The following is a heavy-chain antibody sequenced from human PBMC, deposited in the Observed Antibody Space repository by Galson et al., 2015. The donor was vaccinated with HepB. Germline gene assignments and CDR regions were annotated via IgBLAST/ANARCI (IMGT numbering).Heavy chain of an antibody. CDR1: GGTFSRYYA. V-gene: IGHV1-69*13. Sequence: SVKVSCKASGGTFSRYYAISWVRQAPGQGLEWMGTLIPIFGTTNYPQKFQGRVTITADESTTTAYMELSSLKSEDTAIYYCAKSRFLEWVGSSGKEYKYYAMDVWGQGTTVIVSS. J-gene: IGHJ6*02. CDR2: LIPIFGTT. CDR3: AKSRFLEWVGSSGKEYKYYAMDV. D-gene: IGHD3-3*01.